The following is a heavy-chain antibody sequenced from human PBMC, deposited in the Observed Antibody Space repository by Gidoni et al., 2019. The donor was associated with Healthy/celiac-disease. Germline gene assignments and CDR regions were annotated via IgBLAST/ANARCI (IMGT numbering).Heavy chain of an antibody. CDR3: ARTYLYCSGGSCNTLDY. Sequence: QVQLVESGGGVVQPGRSLRLSCAASGFTFSSYAMHWVRQAPGKGLEWVAVISYDGSNKYYADSVKGRLTISRDNSKNTWYLQMNSLRAEETAVYYCARTYLYCSGGSCNTLDYWGQGTLVTVSS. D-gene: IGHD2-15*01. V-gene: IGHV3-30-3*01. CDR1: GFTFSSYA. CDR2: ISYDGSNK. J-gene: IGHJ4*02.